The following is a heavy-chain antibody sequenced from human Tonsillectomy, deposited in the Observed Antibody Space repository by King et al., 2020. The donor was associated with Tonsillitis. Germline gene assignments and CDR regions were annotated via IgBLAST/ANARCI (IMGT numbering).Heavy chain of an antibody. CDR1: GFTFSIYA. V-gene: IGHV3-30*04. Sequence: VQLVESGGGVVQPGRSLRLSCAASGFTFSIYAMHWVRQAPGKGLEWVAVISYDGSQNFYADSVKGRFTISRDNSKNTLYLQMNSLGAEDTAVYYCAREPFLPRGRGRAYYFDYWGQGTLVTVSS. J-gene: IGHJ4*02. D-gene: IGHD2-21*01. CDR2: ISYDGSQN. CDR3: AREPFLPRGRGRAYYFDY.